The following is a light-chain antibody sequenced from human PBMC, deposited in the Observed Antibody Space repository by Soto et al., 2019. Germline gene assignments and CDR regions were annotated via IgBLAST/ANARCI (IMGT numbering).Light chain of an antibody. V-gene: IGLV2-14*01. CDR3: SSYTSSSTVV. Sequence: QSALTQPASVSGSPGQSVTISCTGTSSDVGGYNYVSWYQQHPGKAPKLMIYDVSNRPSGVFNRFSGSKSGNTASLTISGLQAEDEADYDCSSYTSSSTVVFGGGTKLTVL. CDR1: SSDVGGYNY. J-gene: IGLJ2*01. CDR2: DVS.